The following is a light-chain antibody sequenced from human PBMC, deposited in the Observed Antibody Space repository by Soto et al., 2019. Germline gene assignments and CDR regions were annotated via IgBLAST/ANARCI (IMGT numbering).Light chain of an antibody. Sequence: IVLTQSPVTLALSPGERAVLSCRASQSVSTSLAWYQHKPGQAPRLFIYDASKRAPGVPARFSGSGSGTDFTLTISSLELEDFAVYYCQVRDVWPSFGQGTKVEIK. CDR3: QVRDVWPS. J-gene: IGKJ1*01. CDR2: DAS. V-gene: IGKV3-11*01. CDR1: QSVSTS.